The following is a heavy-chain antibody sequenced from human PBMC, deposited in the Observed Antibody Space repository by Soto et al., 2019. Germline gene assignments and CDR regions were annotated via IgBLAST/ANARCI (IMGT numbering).Heavy chain of an antibody. Sequence: QVQLQESGPGLVKPSETLSLTCTVSGGSISSYYWSWIRQPPGKGLEWIGYIYYSGSTNYNPSLTSRVTISVDTSKNQFSLKLSSVTAADTAVYYCARGLRVVVPAAKDGGGYYFDYWGQGTLVTVSS. V-gene: IGHV4-59*01. D-gene: IGHD2-2*01. CDR2: IYYSGST. CDR3: ARGLRVVVPAAKDGGGYYFDY. CDR1: GGSISSYY. J-gene: IGHJ4*02.